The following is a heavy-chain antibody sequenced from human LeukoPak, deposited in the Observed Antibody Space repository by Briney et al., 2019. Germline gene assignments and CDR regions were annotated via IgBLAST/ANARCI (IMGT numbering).Heavy chain of an antibody. Sequence: AETLSLTCAVYGGSFSGYYWSWIRQPPGKGLEWIGDINHNGSTNYNQSLKSRVTISVDTAKIQFTLKLSSVTAAVTAVYYCARAVNRYYYGSGYPPPHPYFYYIDVWGKGTTVTVSS. D-gene: IGHD3-10*01. CDR3: ARAVNRYYYGSGYPPPHPYFYYIDV. CDR1: GGSFSGYY. V-gene: IGHV4-34*01. J-gene: IGHJ6*03. CDR2: INHNGST.